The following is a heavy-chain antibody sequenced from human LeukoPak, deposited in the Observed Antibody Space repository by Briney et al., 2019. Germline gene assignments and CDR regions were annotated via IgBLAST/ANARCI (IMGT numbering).Heavy chain of an antibody. V-gene: IGHV1-46*01. CDR2: INPSDIRS. Sequence: GASVKVSCKASGYSFTTHKMHWVRQAPGQGLEWMGIINPSDIRSRSAQKFQGRVTMTRDTSTSTVYMELSSLRPEDTAVYYCERDGGRYNPGDYWGQGTLVTVSS. CDR1: GYSFTTHK. D-gene: IGHD1-1*01. J-gene: IGHJ4*02. CDR3: ERDGGRYNPGDY.